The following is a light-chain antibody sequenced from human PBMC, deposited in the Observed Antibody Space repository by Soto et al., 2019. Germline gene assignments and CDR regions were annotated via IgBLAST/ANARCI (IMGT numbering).Light chain of an antibody. J-gene: IGKJ1*01. CDR3: QHFNSYPWT. CDR1: EDINDW. CDR2: KAS. V-gene: IGKV1-5*03. Sequence: DIQMTQSPSTLSASIGDRVTITCRASEDINDWLAWYQQKPGKAPKLLIYKASTLKSGVPSRFSGSGSGTEFTLTISSLQPDDFATYYCQHFNSYPWTFGQGTKVDIK.